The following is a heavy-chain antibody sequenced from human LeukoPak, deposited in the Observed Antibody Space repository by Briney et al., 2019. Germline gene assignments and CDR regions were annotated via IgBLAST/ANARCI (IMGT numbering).Heavy chain of an antibody. CDR2: ISYDGSNK. CDR1: GFTFSSYA. D-gene: IGHD6-13*01. Sequence: GGSLRLSCAASGFTFSSYAMHWVRQAPGKGPEWVAVISYDGSNKYYADSVKGRFTISRDNSKNTLYLQMNSLRAEDTAVYYCARGRGIAAAGNYWGQGTLVTVSS. V-gene: IGHV3-30-3*01. J-gene: IGHJ4*02. CDR3: ARGRGIAAAGNY.